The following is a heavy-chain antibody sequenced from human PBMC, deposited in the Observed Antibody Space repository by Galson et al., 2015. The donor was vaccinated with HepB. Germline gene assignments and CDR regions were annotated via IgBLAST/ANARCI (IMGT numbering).Heavy chain of an antibody. Sequence: SLRLSCAASGFSVSNNYMSWVRQVPGKGLEWLSDVYPGGETYHADSVRGRFTMSRDTSKNTIYLQMDSLRAADSALYYCAIEQNWAYHDWGQGALVTVSP. J-gene: IGHJ4*02. CDR3: AIEQNWAYHD. V-gene: IGHV3-53*01. CDR1: GFSVSNNY. CDR2: VYPGGET. D-gene: IGHD2/OR15-2a*01.